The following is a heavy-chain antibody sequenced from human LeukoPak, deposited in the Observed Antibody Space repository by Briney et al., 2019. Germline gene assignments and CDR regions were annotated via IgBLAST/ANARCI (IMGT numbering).Heavy chain of an antibody. V-gene: IGHV4-34*01. J-gene: IGHJ4*02. CDR2: INHSGST. CDR1: GGSFSGYY. D-gene: IGHD3-3*01. CDR3: ARDPYDFWSGFGARD. Sequence: SETLSLTCAVYGGSFSGYYWSWIRQPPGKGLEWIGEINHSGSTNYNPSLKSRVTISVDTSKNQFSLKLSSATAADTAVYYCARDPYDFWSGFGARDWGQGTLVTVSS.